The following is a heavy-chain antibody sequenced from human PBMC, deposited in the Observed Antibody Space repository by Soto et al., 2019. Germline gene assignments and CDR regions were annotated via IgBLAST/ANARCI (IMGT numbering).Heavy chain of an antibody. D-gene: IGHD6-13*01. Sequence: EVQLLESGGGLVQPGGSLRLSCAASGFTFSSFAMTWVRQAPGEGLEWVSSISSSGETTYYSDSVKGRFTISRDISKNMVNLQMTSLRAEDTAVYFCVQDWTGNSCPCMVVWGQGTKVNVSS. V-gene: IGHV3-23*01. J-gene: IGHJ6*02. CDR3: VQDWTGNSCPCMVV. CDR1: GFTFSSFA. CDR2: ISSSGETT.